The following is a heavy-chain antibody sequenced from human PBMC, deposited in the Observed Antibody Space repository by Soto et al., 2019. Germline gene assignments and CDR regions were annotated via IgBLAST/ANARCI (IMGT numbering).Heavy chain of an antibody. D-gene: IGHD3-10*01. J-gene: IGHJ6*02. V-gene: IGHV1-69*01. CDR1: GGTFSSYA. Sequence: QVQLVQSGAEVKKPGSSVKVSCKASGGTFSSYAISWVRQAPGQGLEWMGGIIPIFGTANYAQKIQGRVTITADESTSTAYMELSSLRSEDTAVYYCARGRITMVRGGFYYYGMDVWGQGTTVTVSS. CDR3: ARGRITMVRGGFYYYGMDV. CDR2: IIPIFGTA.